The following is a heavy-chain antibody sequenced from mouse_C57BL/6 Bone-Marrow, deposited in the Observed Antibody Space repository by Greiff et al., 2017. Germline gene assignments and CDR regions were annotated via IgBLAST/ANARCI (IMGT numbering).Heavy chain of an antibody. V-gene: IGHV1-80*01. CDR1: GYAFSSSW. Sequence: VQLQQSGAELVKPGASVKFSCKASGYAFSSSWMNWVKQRPGQGLEWIGRIYPGDGDTKYNGKFKGKATLTADTSSSTAYMQRSSLTSEDSAGFFGGRDCSNSWFAYWGQGTLVTVSA. CDR3: GRDCSNSWFAY. D-gene: IGHD1-1*01. J-gene: IGHJ3*01. CDR2: IYPGDGDT.